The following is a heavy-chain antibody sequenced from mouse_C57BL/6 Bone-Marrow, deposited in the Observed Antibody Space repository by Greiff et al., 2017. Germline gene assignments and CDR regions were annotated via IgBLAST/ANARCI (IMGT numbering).Heavy chain of an antibody. D-gene: IGHD2-1*01. Sequence: VQLQQSGPVLVKPGASVKMSCKASGYTFTDYYMNWVKQSHGQSLEWIGVINPYNGGTSYNQKFKGKATLTVDKSSSTAYMELNSLTSEDSAVYYCARRPLYYGNYGAYWGQGTLVTVSA. CDR3: ARRPLYYGNYGAY. CDR1: GYTFTDYY. CDR2: INPYNGGT. V-gene: IGHV1-19*01. J-gene: IGHJ3*01.